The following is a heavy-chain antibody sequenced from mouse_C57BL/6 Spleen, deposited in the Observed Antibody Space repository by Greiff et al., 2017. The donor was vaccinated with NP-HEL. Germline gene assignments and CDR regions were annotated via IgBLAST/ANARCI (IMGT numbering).Heavy chain of an antibody. CDR1: GYAFSSSW. V-gene: IGHV1-82*01. CDR3: AVYSNYRDYAMDY. CDR2: IYPGDGDT. Sequence: QVQLKQSGPELVKPGASVKISCKASGYAFSSSWMNWVKQRPGKGLEWIGRIYPGDGDTNYNGKFKGKATLTADKSSSTAYMQLSSLTSEDSAVYFCAVYSNYRDYAMDYWGQGTSVTVSS. D-gene: IGHD2-5*01. J-gene: IGHJ4*01.